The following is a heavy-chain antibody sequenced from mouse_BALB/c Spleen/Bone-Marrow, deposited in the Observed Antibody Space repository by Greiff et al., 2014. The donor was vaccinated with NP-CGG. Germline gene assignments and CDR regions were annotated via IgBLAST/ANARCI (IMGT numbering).Heavy chain of an antibody. J-gene: IGHJ4*01. V-gene: IGHV6-6*01. CDR1: GFTFSDSW. D-gene: IGHD2-2*01. CDR2: IRSKANNHAT. Sequence: DVQLVESGGGLVQPGGSMKLSCAASGFTFSDSWTDWVRQSPEKGLEWVGEIRSKANNHATYYAESVKGRFTISRDESKSSVYLQMNSLRAEDSGIYYCTRRGYRAMDYWGQGASVTVSS. CDR3: TRRGYRAMDY.